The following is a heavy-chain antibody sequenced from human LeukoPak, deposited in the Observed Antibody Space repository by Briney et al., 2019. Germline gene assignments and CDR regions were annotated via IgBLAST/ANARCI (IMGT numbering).Heavy chain of an antibody. CDR1: GFTFSSYA. CDR3: AKNYYYDSSGPGGWFDP. CDR2: ISGSGGST. J-gene: IGHJ5*02. D-gene: IGHD3-22*01. Sequence: GGSLRLSCAASGFTFSSYAMSWVRQAPGKGLEWVSAISGSGGSTYYADSVKGRFTISRDNSKNTLYLQMNSLRAEDTAVYYCAKNYYYDSSGPGGWFDPWGQGTLVTVSS. V-gene: IGHV3-23*01.